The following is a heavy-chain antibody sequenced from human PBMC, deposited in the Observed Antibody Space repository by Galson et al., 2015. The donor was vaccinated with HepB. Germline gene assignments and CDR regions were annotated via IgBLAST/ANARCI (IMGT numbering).Heavy chain of an antibody. CDR2: IYSGGST. V-gene: IGHV3-66*02. Sequence: SLRLSCAASGFTVSSNYMSWVRQAPGKGLEWVSVIYSGGSTYYADSVKGRFTISRDNSKNTLYLQMNSLRAEDTAVYYCARAYYYDSRHPAEYFQHWGQGTLVTVSS. CDR3: ARAYYYDSRHPAEYFQH. J-gene: IGHJ1*01. D-gene: IGHD3-22*01. CDR1: GFTVSSNY.